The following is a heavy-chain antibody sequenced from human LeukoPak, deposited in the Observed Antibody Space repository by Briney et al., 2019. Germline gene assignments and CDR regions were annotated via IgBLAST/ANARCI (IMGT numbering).Heavy chain of an antibody. J-gene: IGHJ4*02. CDR1: GFTFSSYA. D-gene: IGHD5-18*01. Sequence: PGGSLRLSCAASGFTFSSYAMHWVRQAPGKGLEWVAVISYDGSNKYYADSVKGRFTISRDNSRNTLYLQMNSLRAEDTAVYYCARGMVDTAMGDDYWGQGTLVTVSS. CDR3: ARGMVDTAMGDDY. CDR2: ISYDGSNK. V-gene: IGHV3-30-3*01.